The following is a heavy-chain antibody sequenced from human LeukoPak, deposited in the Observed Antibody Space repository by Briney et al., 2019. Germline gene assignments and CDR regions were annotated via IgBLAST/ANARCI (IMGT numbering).Heavy chain of an antibody. V-gene: IGHV3-23*01. CDR3: AKDRPEVVVPASIYPFDY. D-gene: IGHD2-2*01. CDR2: ISGSGGST. J-gene: IGHJ4*02. Sequence: GRSLRLSCAASGFTFSSYAMSWVRQAPGKGLEWVSAISGSGGSTYYADSVKGRFTISRDNSKNTLYLQMNSLRAEDTAVYYCAKDRPEVVVPASIYPFDYWGQGTLVTVSS. CDR1: GFTFSSYA.